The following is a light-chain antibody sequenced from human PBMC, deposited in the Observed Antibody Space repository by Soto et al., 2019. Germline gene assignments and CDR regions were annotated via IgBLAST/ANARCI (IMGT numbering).Light chain of an antibody. Sequence: EIVLTQSPGTLSLSPGEGDTLSCRASQSISSNSLAWYQQKPGQAPRLLIYGASTRATGIPDRFSGSGSGTDFTLTISRLEPEDFAVYYCQQYGRSLRTFGQGTKVDIK. J-gene: IGKJ1*01. V-gene: IGKV3-20*01. CDR2: GAS. CDR3: QQYGRSLRT. CDR1: QSISSNS.